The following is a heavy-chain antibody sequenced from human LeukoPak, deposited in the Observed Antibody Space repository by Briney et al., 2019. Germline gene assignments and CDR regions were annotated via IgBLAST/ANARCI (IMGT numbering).Heavy chain of an antibody. Sequence: ASVKVSCKASGCTFTGYYMHWVRQAPGQGLEWMGWINPNSGGTNYAQKFQGRVTMTRDTSISTAYMELSRLRSDDTAVYYCARGLGKLVGTTCWGQGTLVTVSS. CDR3: ARGLGKLVGTTC. CDR1: GCTFTGYY. V-gene: IGHV1-2*02. J-gene: IGHJ4*02. CDR2: INPNSGGT. D-gene: IGHD1-1*01.